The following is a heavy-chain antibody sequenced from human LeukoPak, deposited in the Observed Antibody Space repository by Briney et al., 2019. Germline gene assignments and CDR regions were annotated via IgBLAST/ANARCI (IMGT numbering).Heavy chain of an antibody. CDR3: ARDRSTSDY. D-gene: IGHD2-2*01. V-gene: IGHV1-18*04. J-gene: IGHJ4*02. Sequence: DSVKVSCKASGYTFSNYGISWVRQTPGQGLEWMGWISPYNGNTDYAQNLQGRVTMTTDTSTSTVYMELRSLRSDDTAVYYCARDRSTSDYWGQGTLVTVSS. CDR2: ISPYNGNT. CDR1: GYTFSNYG.